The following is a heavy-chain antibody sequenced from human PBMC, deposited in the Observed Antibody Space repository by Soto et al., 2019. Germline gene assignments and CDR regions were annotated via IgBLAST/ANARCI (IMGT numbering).Heavy chain of an antibody. J-gene: IGHJ4*02. Sequence: SETLSLTCTVTGDSISSRSYYWGWIRQPPGKGLEWIGSIYYSGSTYNNPSLRSRVSMSIDTSKDQFSLKLKSVTAADTALYFCARQRTSVVIQPYFDVWGPGSLVTVSS. CDR1: GDSISSRSYY. CDR3: ARQRTSVVIQPYFDV. CDR2: IYYSGST. V-gene: IGHV4-39*01. D-gene: IGHD2-21*01.